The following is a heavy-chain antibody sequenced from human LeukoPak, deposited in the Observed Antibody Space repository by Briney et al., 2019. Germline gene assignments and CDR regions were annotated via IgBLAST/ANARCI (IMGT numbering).Heavy chain of an antibody. D-gene: IGHD6-19*01. J-gene: IGHJ4*02. V-gene: IGHV3-23*01. CDR3: AKDRVGYSSGWFDY. CDR2: ISGSGGST. Sequence: GGSLRLSCAASGFTFSSYGMSWVRQAPGKGLEWVSAISGSGGSTYYADSVKGRFTISRDNSKNTLYLQMNSLRAEDTAVYYCAKDRVGYSSGWFDYWGQGTLVTVSS. CDR1: GFTFSSYG.